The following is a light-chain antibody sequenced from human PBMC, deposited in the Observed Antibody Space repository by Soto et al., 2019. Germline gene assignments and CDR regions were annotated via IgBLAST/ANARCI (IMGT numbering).Light chain of an antibody. CDR3: QHHNNWPT. CDR1: QSVSSN. V-gene: IGKV3-15*01. Sequence: EIVMTQSPATLSVSPGERATLSCRASQSVSSNSACYQQTPGQAPRLLIYGASTRATGIPARVSGSGSGTEFPLTLSGLKSVGCAVAYCQHHNNWPTFGHETKVEIK. CDR2: GAS. J-gene: IGKJ1*01.